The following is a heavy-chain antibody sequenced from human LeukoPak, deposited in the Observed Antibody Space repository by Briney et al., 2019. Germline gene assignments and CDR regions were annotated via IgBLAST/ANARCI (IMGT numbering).Heavy chain of an antibody. D-gene: IGHD4-17*01. V-gene: IGHV4-59*08. CDR2: IYYSGST. J-gene: IGHJ4*02. CDR3: ARVGGEDVDY. Sequence: PSETLSLTCTVSGASISGYHWSWIRQPPGKGLEWIGYIYYSGSTNYNPSLKSRVTISVDASKNQFSLKLSSVTAADTAVYYCARVGGEDVDYWGQGTLVTVSS. CDR1: GASISGYH.